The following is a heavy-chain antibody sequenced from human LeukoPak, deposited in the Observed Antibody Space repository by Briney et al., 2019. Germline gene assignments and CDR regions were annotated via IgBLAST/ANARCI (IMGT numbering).Heavy chain of an antibody. CDR3: ARDLVGATTEAPDDY. D-gene: IGHD1-26*01. V-gene: IGHV1-69*13. Sequence: ASVKVSCKASGGTFSSYAISWVRQAPGQGLEWMGGFIPIFGTANYAQKFQGRVTITADESTSTAYMELSSLRSEDTAVYYCARDLVGATTEAPDDYWGQGTLVTVSS. CDR2: FIPIFGTA. CDR1: GGTFSSYA. J-gene: IGHJ4*02.